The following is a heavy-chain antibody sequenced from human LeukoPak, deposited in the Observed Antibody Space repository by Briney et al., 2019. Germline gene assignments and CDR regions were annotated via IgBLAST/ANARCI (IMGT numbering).Heavy chain of an antibody. D-gene: IGHD3-22*01. V-gene: IGHV4-59*01. CDR3: ARATHYYDSSGYPYYYYGMDV. Sequence: SETLSLTCTVSGGSISSYYWSWIRQPPGKGQEWIGYIYYSGSTNYNPSLKSRVTISVDTSKNQFSLKLSSVTAADTAVYYCARATHYYDSSGYPYYYYGMDVWGQGTTVTVSS. J-gene: IGHJ6*02. CDR1: GGSISSYY. CDR2: IYYSGST.